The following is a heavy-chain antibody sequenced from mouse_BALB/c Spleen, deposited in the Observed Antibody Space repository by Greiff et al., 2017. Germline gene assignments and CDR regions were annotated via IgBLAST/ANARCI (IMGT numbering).Heavy chain of an antibody. V-gene: IGHV5-4*02. J-gene: IGHJ2*01. CDR2: ISDGGSYT. CDR1: GFTFSDYY. D-gene: IGHD2-1*01. Sequence: EVMLVASGGGLVKPGGSLKLSCAASGFTFSDYYMYWVRQTPEKRLEWVATISDGGSYTYYPDSVKGRFTISRDNAKNNLYLQMSSLKSEDTAMYYCARGYGNFDYWGQGTTLTVSS. CDR3: ARGYGNFDY.